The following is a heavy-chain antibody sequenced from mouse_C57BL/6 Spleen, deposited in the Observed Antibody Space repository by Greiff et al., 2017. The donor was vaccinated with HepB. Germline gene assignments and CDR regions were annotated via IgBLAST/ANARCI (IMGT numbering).Heavy chain of an antibody. CDR3: AREGLRGYAMDY. D-gene: IGHD2-4*01. V-gene: IGHV1-52*01. J-gene: IGHJ4*01. CDR2: IDPSDSET. Sequence: VQLQQPGAELVRPGSSVKLSCKASGYTFTSYWMHWVKQRPIQGLEWIGNIDPSDSETHYNQKFKDKATLTVDKSSSTAYMQLSSLTSEDSAVYYCAREGLRGYAMDYWGQGTSVTVSS. CDR1: GYTFTSYW.